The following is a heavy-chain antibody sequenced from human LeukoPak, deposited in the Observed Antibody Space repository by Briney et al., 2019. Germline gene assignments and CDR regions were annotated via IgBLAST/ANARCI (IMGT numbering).Heavy chain of an antibody. D-gene: IGHD4-17*01. J-gene: IGHJ4*02. V-gene: IGHV4-30-2*01. CDR3: ARSTPVTYYFDY. CDR1: LDSISSSSYS. CDR2: IYQSGSA. Sequence: PQSPSLTSALSLDSISSSSYSWGSIRQQPGKGLEWIGYIYQSGSAYYNPSLKSRVTMSVDRSKNQFSLNLSSVTAADTAVYYCARSTPVTYYFDYWGQGTLVTVSP.